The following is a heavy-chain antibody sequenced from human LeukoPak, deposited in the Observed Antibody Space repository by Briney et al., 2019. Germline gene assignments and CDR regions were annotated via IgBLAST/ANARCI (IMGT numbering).Heavy chain of an antibody. CDR1: GFTFDDYD. Sequence: GGSLRLSCAASGFTFDDYDMSWVRQAPGKGLEWVSAISGSGGSTYYADSVKGRFTISRDNSKNTLYLQMNSLRAEDTAVYYCAKASYYDFWSGYFRDAFDIWGQGTMVTVSS. D-gene: IGHD3-3*01. CDR3: AKASYYDFWSGYFRDAFDI. J-gene: IGHJ3*02. CDR2: ISGSGGST. V-gene: IGHV3-23*01.